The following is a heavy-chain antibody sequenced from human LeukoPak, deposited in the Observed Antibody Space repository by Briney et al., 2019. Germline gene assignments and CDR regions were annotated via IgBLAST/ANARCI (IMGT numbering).Heavy chain of an antibody. CDR1: GFTFSIYA. CDR2: ISGSGVST. Sequence: GGSLRLSCAASGFTFSIYAMSWVRQAPGKGLEWVSTISGSGVSTYYADSVKGRFTISRDNSYNTVSLQMNSLRDEDTGVYYCAKGLRTGVGPYMGYHYYMDVWGKGATVTVSS. D-gene: IGHD3-16*01. J-gene: IGHJ6*03. V-gene: IGHV3-23*01. CDR3: AKGLRTGVGPYMGYHYYMDV.